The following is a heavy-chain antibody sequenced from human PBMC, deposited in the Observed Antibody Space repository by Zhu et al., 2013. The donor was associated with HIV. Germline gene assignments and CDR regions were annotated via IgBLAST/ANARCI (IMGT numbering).Heavy chain of an antibody. Sequence: VQLVQSGAEMKKPGTSVKVSCKTSGYSFIGYSLYWVRQAPGQGLEWVAMISPHGGSTNYAQRFQGRVSLTSDTSTSTVYMELSSLRSEDTAIYYCARGLTESELPAALTWLASDDQYTHYMDVWGKGTTVIVSS. CDR1: GYSFIGYS. D-gene: IGHD2-2*01. V-gene: IGHV1-46*01. CDR3: ARGLTESELPAALTWLASDDQYTHYMDV. J-gene: IGHJ6*03. CDR2: ISPHGGST.